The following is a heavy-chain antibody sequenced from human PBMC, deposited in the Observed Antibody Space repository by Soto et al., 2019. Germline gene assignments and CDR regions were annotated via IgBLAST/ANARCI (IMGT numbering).Heavy chain of an antibody. CDR3: ARVPSPFDFYYAMDV. CDR2: IYYSGST. D-gene: IGHD3-16*01. CDR1: GGSVSSGSYY. Sequence: SETLSLTCTVSGGSVSSGSYYWSWIRQPPGKGLEWIGYIYYSGSTNYNPSLKSRVTMSLDTSQNQFSLKLSSVTAADTAVYFCARVPSPFDFYYAMDVWGQGTTVTVSS. V-gene: IGHV4-61*01. J-gene: IGHJ6*02.